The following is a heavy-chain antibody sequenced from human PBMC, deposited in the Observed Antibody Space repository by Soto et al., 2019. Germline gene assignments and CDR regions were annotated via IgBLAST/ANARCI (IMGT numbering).Heavy chain of an antibody. D-gene: IGHD1-26*01. Sequence: QVQLVQSGAEVKKPGSSVKVSCKASGGTFSSYTISWVRQAPGQGLEWMGRISPILGIANYAQKLQGRVTITADKATSTAYVDRSSLRSEDTTVYYCASRYVVEGGSYSEYFQHWGQGTLVTVSS. CDR2: ISPILGIA. V-gene: IGHV1-69*02. J-gene: IGHJ1*01. CDR3: ASRYVVEGGSYSEYFQH. CDR1: GGTFSSYT.